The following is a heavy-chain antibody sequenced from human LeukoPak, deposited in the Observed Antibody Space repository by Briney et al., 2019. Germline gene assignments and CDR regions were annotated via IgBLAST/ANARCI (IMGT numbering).Heavy chain of an antibody. CDR3: ARENYDSSGYYPEAFDI. CDR2: IYHSGST. Sequence: PSETLSLTCAVSGGSISSSNWWSWVRQPPGKGLEWIGEIYHSGSTNYNPSLKSRVTTSVDKSKNQFSLKLSSVTAADTAVYYCARENYDSSGYYPEAFDIWGQGTMVTVSS. V-gene: IGHV4-4*02. CDR1: GGSISSSNW. J-gene: IGHJ3*02. D-gene: IGHD3-22*01.